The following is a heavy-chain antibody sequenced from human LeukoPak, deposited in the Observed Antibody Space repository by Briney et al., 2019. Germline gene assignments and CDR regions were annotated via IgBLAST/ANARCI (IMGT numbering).Heavy chain of an antibody. CDR3: ARHQRPGIAATGTFDP. D-gene: IGHD6-13*01. CDR1: AFTFSDYY. Sequence: PGGSLRLSCAVSAFTFSDYYMSWIRQPPEKGLEWVGNILYSVSASYNPSLKSRVTISVDMSKNQFSLKLSSVTAADTAVYYCARHQRPGIAATGTFDPWGQGTLVTVSS. J-gene: IGHJ5*02. CDR2: ILYSVSA. V-gene: IGHV4-34*12.